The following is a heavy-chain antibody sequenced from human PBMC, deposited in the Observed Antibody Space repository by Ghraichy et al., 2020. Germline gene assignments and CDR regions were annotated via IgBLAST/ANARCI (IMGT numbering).Heavy chain of an antibody. V-gene: IGHV3-7*01. CDR3: ARPYDYVWGSYRPDPGAFDI. CDR1: GLTFSSYW. CDR2: INLDGSEK. Sequence: GGSLRLSCAASGLTFSSYWMSWVRQTPGKGLEWVANINLDGSEKYYVDSVKGRFTISRDNAKNSLSLQMNSLRAEDTAVYYCARPYDYVWGSYRPDPGAFDIWGQGTMVTVSS. J-gene: IGHJ3*02. D-gene: IGHD3-16*02.